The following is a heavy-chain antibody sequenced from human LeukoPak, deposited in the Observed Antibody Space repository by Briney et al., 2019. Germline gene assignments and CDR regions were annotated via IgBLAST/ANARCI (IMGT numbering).Heavy chain of an antibody. J-gene: IGHJ4*02. D-gene: IGHD1-26*01. V-gene: IGHV3-48*02. CDR2: ISSSGTTI. Sequence: GGSLRLSCAASGFTFSSYSMNWVRQAPGKGLEWVSYISSSGTTIYYADSVKGRFTISRDNAKNSLYLQMNSLRDEDTAVYYCARGSRSYYGYWGQGTLVTVSS. CDR1: GFTFSSYS. CDR3: ARGSRSYYGY.